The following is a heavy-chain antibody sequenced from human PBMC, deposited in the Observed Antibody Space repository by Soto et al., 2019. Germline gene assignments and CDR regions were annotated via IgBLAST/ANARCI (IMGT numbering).Heavy chain of an antibody. J-gene: IGHJ4*02. CDR1: VLSFSNAW. V-gene: IGHV3-15*07. D-gene: IGHD2-15*01. Sequence: GSLRLSCAASVLSFSNAWMNWVRQAPGKGLELVGRIKSKTDGGTTDYAAPVKGRFNISRDDSKNTLYLQMNSLKTEDTAVYYCTTGNPDCSGGSCYPGMDYWGQGTLVTVSS. CDR3: TTGNPDCSGGSCYPGMDY. CDR2: IKSKTDGGTT.